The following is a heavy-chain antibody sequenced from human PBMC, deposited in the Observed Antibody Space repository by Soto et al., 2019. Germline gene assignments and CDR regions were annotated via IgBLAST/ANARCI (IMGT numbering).Heavy chain of an antibody. J-gene: IGHJ3*02. CDR2: IYHSGST. D-gene: IGHD3-22*01. CDR3: ARRQDYYDSSGYYNDAFDI. Sequence: SETLSLTCTVSGGSLSSSSYYWGWIRQPPGKGLEWIGSIYHSGSTYYNPSLKSRVTISVDTSKIQFSLTLSSVPAADTAVYCCARRQDYYDSSGYYNDAFDIWGQGTMVTVSS. V-gene: IGHV4-39*01. CDR1: GGSLSSSSYY.